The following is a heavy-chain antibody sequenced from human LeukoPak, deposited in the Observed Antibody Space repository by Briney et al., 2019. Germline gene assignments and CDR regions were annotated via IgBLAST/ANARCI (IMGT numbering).Heavy chain of an antibody. CDR1: GFTFSSYS. J-gene: IGHJ4*02. Sequence: GGSLRLSCAASGFTFSSYSMNWVRQAPGKGLQWISYISTSSTTIYYADSVKGRFTISRDNAKNSLCLQMNSLRAEDTAVYYCARVSGIAAANTIDYWGQGTLVTVSS. D-gene: IGHD6-13*01. CDR2: ISTSSTTI. V-gene: IGHV3-48*01. CDR3: ARVSGIAAANTIDY.